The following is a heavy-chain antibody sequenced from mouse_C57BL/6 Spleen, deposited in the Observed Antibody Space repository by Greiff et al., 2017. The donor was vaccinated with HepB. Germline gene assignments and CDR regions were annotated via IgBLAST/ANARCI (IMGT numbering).Heavy chain of an antibody. CDR3: ASPRYYDYAWFAY. CDR2: INPYNGDT. D-gene: IGHD2-4*01. V-gene: IGHV1-37*01. CDR1: GYSFTGYF. J-gene: IGHJ3*01. Sequence: EVQRVESGPELVKPGASVKISCKASGYSFTGYFMNWVKQSHGKSLEWIGRINPYNGDTFYNQKFKGKATLTVDKSSSTAHMELLSLTSEDFAVYYCASPRYYDYAWFAYWGQGTLVTVSA.